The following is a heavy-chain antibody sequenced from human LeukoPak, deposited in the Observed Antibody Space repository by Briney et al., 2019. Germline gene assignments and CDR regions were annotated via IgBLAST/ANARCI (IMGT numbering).Heavy chain of an antibody. CDR1: GYSFTDYY. CDR2: IDPNSGDT. J-gene: IGHJ6*02. Sequence: GASVKVSCKASGYSFTDYYMHWMRQAPGQGLEWMGSIDPNSGDTNYAQEFQGRVTMTRDTSISTAYMDLRSLKSDDTAVYYCVSVSSSWYRYYYGMDVWGQGTTVTVSS. CDR3: VSVSSSWYRYYYGMDV. D-gene: IGHD6-13*01. V-gene: IGHV1-2*02.